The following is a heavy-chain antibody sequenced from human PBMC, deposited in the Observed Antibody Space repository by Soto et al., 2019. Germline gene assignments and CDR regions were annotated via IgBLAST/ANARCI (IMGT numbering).Heavy chain of an antibody. CDR2: IYYSGNT. V-gene: IGHV4-39*01. J-gene: IGHJ6*02. CDR3: ARHNGAYYYYYGMDV. CDR1: GGSISGSSYY. D-gene: IGHD3-10*01. Sequence: SETLSLTCTVSGGSISGSSYYWGWIRQPPGKGLEWIGTIYYSGNTYYNPSLKSRVTISVDTSKNQFSLRLTSVTAADTAVYFCARHNGAYYYYYGMDVWGQGTTVTVSS.